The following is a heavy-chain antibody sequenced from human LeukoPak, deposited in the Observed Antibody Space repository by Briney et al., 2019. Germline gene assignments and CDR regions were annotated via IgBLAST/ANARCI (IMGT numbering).Heavy chain of an antibody. Sequence: SVNVSCKASGGTFSSYAISWVRQAPGQGLEWMGGIIPIFGTANYAQKFQGRVTITADESTSTAYMELSSLRSEDTAVYYCASSLPGIAVAGTFYYYGMDVWGQGTTVTVSS. D-gene: IGHD6-19*01. CDR3: ASSLPGIAVAGTFYYYGMDV. CDR1: GGTFSSYA. CDR2: IIPIFGTA. J-gene: IGHJ6*02. V-gene: IGHV1-69*01.